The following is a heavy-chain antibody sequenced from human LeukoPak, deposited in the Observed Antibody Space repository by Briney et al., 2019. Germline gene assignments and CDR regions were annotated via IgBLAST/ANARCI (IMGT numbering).Heavy chain of an antibody. CDR2: INHSGST. CDR3: ARGRGLERRFYFDY. D-gene: IGHD1-1*01. V-gene: IGHV4-34*01. Sequence: PSETLSLTCAVYGGSFSGCYWSWIRQPPGKGLEWIGEINHSGSTNYNPSLKSRVTISVDTSKNQFSLKLSSVTAADTAVYYCARGRGLERRFYFDYWGQGTLVTVSS. CDR1: GGSFSGCY. J-gene: IGHJ4*02.